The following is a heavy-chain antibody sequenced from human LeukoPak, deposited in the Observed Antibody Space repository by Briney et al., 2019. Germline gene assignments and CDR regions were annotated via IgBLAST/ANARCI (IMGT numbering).Heavy chain of an antibody. V-gene: IGHV4-4*07. CDR2: IYTSGST. J-gene: IGHJ5*02. Sequence: PSETLSLTCTVSGGYIRSYYWSWIRQPAGKGLECIGRIYTSGSTNYNPSFKSRVTMSVDTSKNQFSLKLISVTAADTAVYYCARVVTTTEGDWFDPWGQGTLVTVSS. D-gene: IGHD1-1*01. CDR3: ARVVTTTEGDWFDP. CDR1: GGYIRSYY.